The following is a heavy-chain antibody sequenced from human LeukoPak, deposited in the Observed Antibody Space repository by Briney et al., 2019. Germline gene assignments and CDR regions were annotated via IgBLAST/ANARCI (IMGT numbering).Heavy chain of an antibody. J-gene: IGHJ4*02. V-gene: IGHV3-23*01. Sequence: GASLRLSCAASGFTFSSYAMSWVRQAPGKGLEWVSTISSSGGSTYYADSVKGRFTISRDNSNNTLFLQMNSLRAEDTAVFSCAKDRGGGYSSSSTGFDYWGQGTLVTVSS. CDR3: AKDRGGGYSSSSTGFDY. CDR1: GFTFSSYA. D-gene: IGHD6-6*01. CDR2: ISSSGGST.